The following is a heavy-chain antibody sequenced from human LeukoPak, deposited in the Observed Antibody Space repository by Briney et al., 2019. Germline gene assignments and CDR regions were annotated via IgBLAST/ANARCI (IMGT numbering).Heavy chain of an antibody. D-gene: IGHD5-18*01. Sequence: GASVKVSCKVSGGTFRSHAVNWVRQAPGQGLEWMGGIIPRFGTSHYAQKFQGRVTITTDESTTTSYMELNSLRFEDAAVYYCARAGRGFSFGYSFEDWGQGTLVTVSS. CDR2: IIPRFGTS. J-gene: IGHJ4*02. CDR1: GGTFRSHA. CDR3: ARAGRGFSFGYSFED. V-gene: IGHV1-69*05.